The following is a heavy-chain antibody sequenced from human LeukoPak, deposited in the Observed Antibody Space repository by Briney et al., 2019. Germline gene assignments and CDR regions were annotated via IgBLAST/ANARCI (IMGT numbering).Heavy chain of an antibody. D-gene: IGHD6-13*01. Sequence: ASVKVSCKASGYTFTNYAIHWVRQAPGQRLEWMGWISAYNGNTNYAQKLQGRVTMTTDTSTSTAYMELRSLRSDDTAVYYCAREDLAAGTGDYWGQGTLVTVSS. CDR1: GYTFTNYA. V-gene: IGHV1-18*01. CDR2: ISAYNGNT. J-gene: IGHJ4*02. CDR3: AREDLAAGTGDY.